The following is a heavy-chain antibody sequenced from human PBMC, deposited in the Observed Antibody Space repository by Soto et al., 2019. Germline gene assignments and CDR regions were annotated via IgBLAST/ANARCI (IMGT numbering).Heavy chain of an antibody. V-gene: IGHV3-33*01. CDR1: GFTFSSYG. CDR3: AIGATIDHGERDFDY. D-gene: IGHD4-17*01. J-gene: IGHJ4*02. Sequence: GGSLRLSCAASGFTFSSYGMHWVRQAPGKGLEWVAAIWYDGSNKYHADSVKGRFTISRDNSKNTLFLQMNSLRAEDTAVYYCAIGATIDHGERDFDYWGQAALVTVSS. CDR2: IWYDGSNK.